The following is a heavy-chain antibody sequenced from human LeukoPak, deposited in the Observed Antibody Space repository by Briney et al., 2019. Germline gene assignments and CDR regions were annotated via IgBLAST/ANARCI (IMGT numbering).Heavy chain of an antibody. CDR2: IIPIFGTA. J-gene: IGHJ4*02. CDR1: GGTFSSYA. CDR3: ARPPLRYSSGWYLGY. V-gene: IGHV1-69*13. D-gene: IGHD6-19*01. Sequence: EASVKVSCKASGGTFSSYAISWVRQAPGQGLEWMGGIIPIFGTANYAQKFQGRVTITADESTSTAYMELSSLRSEDTAVYYCARPPLRYSSGWYLGYWGQGTLVTVSS.